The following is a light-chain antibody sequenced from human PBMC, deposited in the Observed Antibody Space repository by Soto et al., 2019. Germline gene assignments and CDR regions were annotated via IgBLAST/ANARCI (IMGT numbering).Light chain of an antibody. CDR1: QSVSSSF. V-gene: IGKV3-20*01. CDR3: QQYGRSPWT. J-gene: IGKJ1*01. CDR2: GAS. Sequence: EIVLTQSPGTLSLSPGERATLSCRASQSVSSSFLAWYQQKPGQAPRLLIYGASSRATGIPDRFSGSGSGTDFTLAISRLEPEDFAVYYCQQYGRSPWTFGKGTKLEIK.